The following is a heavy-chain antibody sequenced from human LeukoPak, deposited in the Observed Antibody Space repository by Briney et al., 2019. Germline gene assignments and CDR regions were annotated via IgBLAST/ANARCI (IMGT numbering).Heavy chain of an antibody. J-gene: IGHJ4*01. Sequence: ASVKVSCRTSGYTFSDYFIHWGRQAPGRWLELMGQINPYTGETIFAQKFQTRVTLTRDTSISTAYMELTRLKSDDAAVFYCARAQTADHPFDFWGQGTLVTVSS. V-gene: IGHV1-2*06. CDR2: INPYTGET. D-gene: IGHD7-27*01. CDR1: GYTFSDYF. CDR3: ARAQTADHPFDF.